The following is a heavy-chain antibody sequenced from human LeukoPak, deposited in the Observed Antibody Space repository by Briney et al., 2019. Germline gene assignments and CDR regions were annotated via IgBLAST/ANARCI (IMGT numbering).Heavy chain of an antibody. D-gene: IGHD5-12*01. CDR3: ATLPYSGTWYYFDS. Sequence: SKTLSLTCTVSGGSISSYYWSWIRQPPGKGLEWIGYISYSGSTNYNPSLKSRVTISVDTSKNQFSLKLSSVTAADTAVYYCATLPYSGTWYYFDSWGQGTLVTVSS. CDR1: GGSISSYY. V-gene: IGHV4-59*01. CDR2: ISYSGST. J-gene: IGHJ4*02.